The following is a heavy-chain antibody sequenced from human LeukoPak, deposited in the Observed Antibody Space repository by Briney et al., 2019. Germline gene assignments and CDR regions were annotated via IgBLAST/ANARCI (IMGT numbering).Heavy chain of an antibody. V-gene: IGHV4-39*07. CDR3: ARVDIRSGGNYGMDV. Sequence: PSETLSLTCTVSGGSISSSSYYWGWIRPPPGKGLEWIGSIYYSGSTYYNPSLKSRVTISVDTSKNQFSLKLSSVTAADTAVFYCARVDIRSGGNYGMDVWGQGTTVIVSS. CDR2: IYYSGST. CDR1: GGSISSSSYY. J-gene: IGHJ6*02. D-gene: IGHD2-15*01.